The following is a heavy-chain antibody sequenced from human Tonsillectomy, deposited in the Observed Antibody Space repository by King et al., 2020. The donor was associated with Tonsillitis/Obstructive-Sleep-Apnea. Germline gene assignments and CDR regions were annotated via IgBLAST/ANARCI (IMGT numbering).Heavy chain of an antibody. CDR2: IYYGGST. D-gene: IGHD5-18*01. Sequence: VQLQESGPGLVKPSETLSLTCTVSGGTTSSYYWSWIRQPPGKGLEWIGYIYYGGSTNYNPSLKSRVTISLDTSKTQFSLKLSSVTAADTAVYYCATHRRGYSYGVGAFDIWGQGTMVTVSS. J-gene: IGHJ3*02. CDR3: ATHRRGYSYGVGAFDI. V-gene: IGHV4-59*08. CDR1: GGTTSSYY.